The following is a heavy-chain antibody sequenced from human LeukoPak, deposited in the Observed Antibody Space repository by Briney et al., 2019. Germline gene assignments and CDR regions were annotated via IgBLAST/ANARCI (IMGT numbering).Heavy chain of an antibody. CDR2: IFYSGST. D-gene: IGHD7-27*01. CDR3: ARRPSGSFHWGIDY. CDR1: GGSISISTYY. J-gene: IGHJ4*02. V-gene: IGHV4-39*07. Sequence: SETLSLTCTVSGGSISISTYYWAWIRQPPGKGLEWIGSIFYSGSTYYDPSLQSRVTMSIDTSKNQFSLKLTSVTAADTAVYYCARRPSGSFHWGIDYWGQGTLVTVSS.